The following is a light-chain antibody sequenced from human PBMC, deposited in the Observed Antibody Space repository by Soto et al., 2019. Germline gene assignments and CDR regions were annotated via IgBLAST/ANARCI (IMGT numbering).Light chain of an antibody. J-gene: IGKJ1*01. CDR2: AAS. CDR1: QGISSY. Sequence: AIRMTQSPSSLSASTGDRVTITCRASQGISSYLAWYQQKPGKAPKLLIYAASTLQSGVPSRFSGSGSGTDFTLTISCLQSEDFATYYCQQYYSYPLLFGQGTKVEIK. V-gene: IGKV1-8*01. CDR3: QQYYSYPLL.